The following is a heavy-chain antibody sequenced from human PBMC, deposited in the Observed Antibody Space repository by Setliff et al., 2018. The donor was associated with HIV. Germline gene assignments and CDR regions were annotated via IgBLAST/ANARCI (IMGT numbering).Heavy chain of an antibody. V-gene: IGHV3-23*01. CDR3: AKDTEGYYDSSGYINPYFDY. CDR2: ISGSGGST. D-gene: IGHD3-22*01. Sequence: GGSLRLSCAASGFTFSSYAMSWVRQAPGKGLEWVSAISGSGGSTYYADSVRGRFILSRDNSKNMLYLQMNSLRAADTAVYYCAKDTEGYYDSSGYINPYFDYWGQGTVVTVSS. J-gene: IGHJ4*02. CDR1: GFTFSSYA.